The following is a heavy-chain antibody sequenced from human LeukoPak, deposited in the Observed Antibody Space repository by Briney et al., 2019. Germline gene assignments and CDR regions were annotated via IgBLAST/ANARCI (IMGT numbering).Heavy chain of an antibody. CDR3: ARTGGGGRSFDY. D-gene: IGHD3-16*01. CDR1: GDIVSSNSAA. Sequence: SQTLSLTCALCGDIVSSNSAAWNWIRQSPSRGVEWLGRAYYRSKWYNDYAVSVRSPITITPDISKNQFSLQLNSVTPEDTAVYYCARTGGGGRSFDYWGQGTLVTVSS. J-gene: IGHJ4*02. CDR2: AYYRSKWYN. V-gene: IGHV6-1*01.